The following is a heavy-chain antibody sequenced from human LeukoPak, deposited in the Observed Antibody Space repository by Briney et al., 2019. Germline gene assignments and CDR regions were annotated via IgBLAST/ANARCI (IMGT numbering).Heavy chain of an antibody. D-gene: IGHD3-10*01. Sequence: GGSLRLSCAASGFTFSDYYMSWIRQAPGKGLEGVSYISSSGSTIYYADSVKGRFTISRDNAKNSLYLQMNSLRAEDTAVYYCARSKLWFGGYNWFDPWGQGTLVTVSS. J-gene: IGHJ5*02. CDR2: ISSSGSTI. V-gene: IGHV3-11*01. CDR3: ARSKLWFGGYNWFDP. CDR1: GFTFSDYY.